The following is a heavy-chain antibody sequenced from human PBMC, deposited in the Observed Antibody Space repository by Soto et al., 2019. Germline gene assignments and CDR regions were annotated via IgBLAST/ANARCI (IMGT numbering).Heavy chain of an antibody. CDR2: ITGAGISI. CDR1: GFSFSSYP. Sequence: EVQLLESGGGLIQPGGSLRLSCAASGFSFSSYPMSWVRQAPGKGLEWVSAITGAGISIYYADSVKGRFTISRDNSKNTLYLAINSLRAEDTATYYCARHSGYYYDPRHFDYWGQGTLVTVSS. J-gene: IGHJ4*02. V-gene: IGHV3-23*05. D-gene: IGHD3-22*01. CDR3: ARHSGYYYDPRHFDY.